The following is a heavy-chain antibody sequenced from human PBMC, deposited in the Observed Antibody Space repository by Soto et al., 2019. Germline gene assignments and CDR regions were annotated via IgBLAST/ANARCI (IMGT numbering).Heavy chain of an antibody. CDR1: GYTFTSYA. CDR2: INAGNGNT. D-gene: IGHD1-26*01. CDR3: ARGGSGSYYYYYGMEV. V-gene: IGHV1-3*01. J-gene: IGHJ6*04. Sequence: QVQLVQSGAEVKKPGASVKVSCKASGYTFTSYAMHWVRQAPGQRLEWMGWINAGNGNTKYSQKFQGRVTITRDTSASTAYMELSSLRSEDTAVYYCARGGSGSYYYYYGMEVWGKGTTVTVSS.